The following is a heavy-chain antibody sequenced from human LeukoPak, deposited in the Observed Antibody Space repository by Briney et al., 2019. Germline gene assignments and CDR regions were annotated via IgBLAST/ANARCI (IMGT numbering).Heavy chain of an antibody. CDR1: DFTFSSYS. Sequence: GGSLRLSCADSDFTFSSYSMTWVRQAPGKGLEWISSISASSTYIYYADSVKGRFTISRDNSKNTLYLQMNSLRAEDTAVYYCARGGSGGGSNAYYYYGMDVWGQGTTVTVSS. CDR3: ARGGSGGGSNAYYYYGMDV. CDR2: ISASSTYI. D-gene: IGHD1-26*01. V-gene: IGHV3-21*01. J-gene: IGHJ6*02.